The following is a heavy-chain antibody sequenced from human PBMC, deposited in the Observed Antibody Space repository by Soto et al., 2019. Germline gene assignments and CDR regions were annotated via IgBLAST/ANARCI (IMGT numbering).Heavy chain of an antibody. J-gene: IGHJ6*03. D-gene: IGHD2-15*01. CDR2: ISSSSSTI. CDR3: ARAADAYCSGGSCYLSYYYYMDV. V-gene: IGHV3-48*01. Sequence: EVQLVESGGGLVQPGGSLRLSCAASGFTFSSYSMNWVRQAPGKGLEWVSYISSSSSTIYYADSVKGRFTISRDNAKISLYLQMNSLRAEDTAVYYCARAADAYCSGGSCYLSYYYYMDVWGKGTTVTVSS. CDR1: GFTFSSYS.